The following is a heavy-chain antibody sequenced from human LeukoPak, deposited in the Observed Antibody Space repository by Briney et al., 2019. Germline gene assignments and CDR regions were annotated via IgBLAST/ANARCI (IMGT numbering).Heavy chain of an antibody. D-gene: IGHD5-18*01. CDR1: GFTFSSYG. CDR2: IWYDGSNK. V-gene: IGHV3-30*02. CDR3: AKVYSYGYDY. Sequence: GGSLRLSCVASGFTFSSYGMHWVRQAPGKGLEWVAFIWYDGSNKYSADSVKGRFTISRDNSKNTLSLQMSTLRPDDTAVYYWAKVYSYGYDYWGQGTLVTVSS. J-gene: IGHJ4*01.